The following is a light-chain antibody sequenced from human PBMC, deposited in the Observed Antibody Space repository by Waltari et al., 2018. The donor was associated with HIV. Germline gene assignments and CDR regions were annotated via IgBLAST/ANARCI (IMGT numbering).Light chain of an antibody. CDR3: SSYTSSTILA. V-gene: IGLV2-14*01. J-gene: IGLJ2*01. CDR2: EVS. CDR1: SSDLGGYNY. Sequence: QSALTQPASVSGSPGQSITISCTGTSSDLGGYNYVAWYQQPPGTAPKLMIYEVSNLPSGVSDRFSGSKSGNTASLTISGLQAADEGDYYCSSYTSSTILAFGEGTKLTVL.